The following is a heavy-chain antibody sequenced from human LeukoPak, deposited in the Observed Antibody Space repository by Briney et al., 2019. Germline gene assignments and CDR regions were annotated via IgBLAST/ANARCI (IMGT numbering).Heavy chain of an antibody. V-gene: IGHV3-7*01. D-gene: IGHD3-22*01. CDR1: GFTFSNHW. CDR3: ARDTYDSSGYYAHLDY. CDR2: IKQDGSEK. Sequence: PGGSLRLSCAASGFTFSNHWMSWVRQAPGKGLEWVANIKQDGSEKYYVDSVKGRFTISRDNAKNSLYLQMSSLRAEDTAVYYCARDTYDSSGYYAHLDYWGQGTLVTVSS. J-gene: IGHJ4*02.